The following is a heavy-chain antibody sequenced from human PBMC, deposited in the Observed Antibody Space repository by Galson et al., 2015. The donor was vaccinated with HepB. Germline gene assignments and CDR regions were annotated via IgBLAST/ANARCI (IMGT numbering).Heavy chain of an antibody. CDR3: ATLHCSSTSCSRTWFDP. D-gene: IGHD2-2*01. V-gene: IGHV5-10-1*01. CDR2: VDPSDSYT. J-gene: IGHJ5*02. CDR1: GYSFTSYW. Sequence: QSGAEVKKPGESLRISCKGSGYSFTSYWISWVRQMPGKGLEWMGRVDPSDSYTNYSPSFQGHVTISADKSISTAYLQWSSLKASDTAMYYCATLHCSSTSCSRTWFDPWGQGTLVTVSS.